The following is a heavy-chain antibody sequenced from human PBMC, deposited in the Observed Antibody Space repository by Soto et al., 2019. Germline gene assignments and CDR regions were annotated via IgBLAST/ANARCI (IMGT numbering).Heavy chain of an antibody. J-gene: IGHJ4*02. Sequence: QVQLQESGPGLVKPSQTLSLTCTVSGGSISSGGYYWSWIRQHPGKGLEWIGYIYYSGSTYYNPSLKSRVTISVDTSKNQFSLKLSSVTAAATAVYYCARECSGGSCYGLDYWGQGTLVTVSS. CDR1: GGSISSGGYY. CDR3: ARECSGGSCYGLDY. D-gene: IGHD2-15*01. CDR2: IYYSGST. V-gene: IGHV4-31*03.